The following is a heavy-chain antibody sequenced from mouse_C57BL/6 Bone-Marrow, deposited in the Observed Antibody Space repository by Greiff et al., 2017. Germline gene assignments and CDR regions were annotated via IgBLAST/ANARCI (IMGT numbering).Heavy chain of an antibody. CDR2: ISNGGGST. V-gene: IGHV5-12*01. J-gene: IGHJ3*01. Sequence: EVKLVEPGGGLVQPGGSLKLSCAASGFTFSDYYMYWVRQTPEKRLEWVAYISNGGGSTYYPDTVKGRFTLSRHNAQQTLYLQMSRLKSEDTAMYYCAIHALRRTFAWFAYWGQETLVTVSA. CDR3: AIHALRRTFAWFAY. CDR1: GFTFSDYY. D-gene: IGHD2-12*01.